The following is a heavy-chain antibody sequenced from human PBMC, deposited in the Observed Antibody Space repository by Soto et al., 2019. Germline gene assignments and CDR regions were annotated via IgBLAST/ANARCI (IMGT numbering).Heavy chain of an antibody. CDR2: INHSGST. CDR1: GGSFSGYY. J-gene: IGHJ2*01. Sequence: TLSLTCAVYGGSFSGYYWSWIRQPPGKGLEWIGEINHSGSTNYNPSLKSRVTISVDTSKKQFSLKLSSVTAADTAVYYCARELRDGYIYWYFDLWGRGTLVTVSS. D-gene: IGHD3-3*01. CDR3: ARELRDGYIYWYFDL. V-gene: IGHV4-34*01.